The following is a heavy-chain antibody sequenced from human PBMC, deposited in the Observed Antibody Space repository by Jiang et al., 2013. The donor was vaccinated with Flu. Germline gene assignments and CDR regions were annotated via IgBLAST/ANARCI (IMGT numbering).Heavy chain of an antibody. CDR2: IYYSGST. J-gene: IGHJ5*02. CDR3: ARGYDSSSWHNWFDP. CDR1: GGSISSHY. Sequence: SGPGLVKPSETLSLTCTVSGGSISSHYWSWIRQPPGKGLEWIGYIYYSGSTNYNPSLKSRVTISVDTSKNQFSLKLSSVTAADTAVYCCARGYDSSSWHNWFDPWGQGTLVTVSS. D-gene: IGHD6-13*01. V-gene: IGHV4-59*11.